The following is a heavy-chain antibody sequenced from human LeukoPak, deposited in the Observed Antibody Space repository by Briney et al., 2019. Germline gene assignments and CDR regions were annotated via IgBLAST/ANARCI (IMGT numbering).Heavy chain of an antibody. J-gene: IGHJ4*02. CDR3: ARSLFSGSYEALWFDY. CDR2: IYYSGST. D-gene: IGHD1-26*01. CDR1: GGSISSYY. V-gene: IGHV4-59*01. Sequence: SETLSLTCTVSGGSISSYYWSWIRQPPGKGLEWIGYIYYSGSTNYNPSLKSRVTISVDTSKNQFSLKLSSVTAADTAVYYCARSLFSGSYEALWFDYWGQGTLVTVSS.